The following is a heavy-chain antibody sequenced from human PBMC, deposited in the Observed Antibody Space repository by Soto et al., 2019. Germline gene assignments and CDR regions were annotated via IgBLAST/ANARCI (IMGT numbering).Heavy chain of an antibody. V-gene: IGHV3-23*01. J-gene: IGHJ5*02. Sequence: EVQLLESGGGLVQPGGSLRLSCAASGFTFSSYAMSWVRQAPGKGLEWVSAISGSGGSTYYADSVKGRFTISRDNSKNTLYLQMNSLRAEDTAVYYFAKDYLDYDILTGPNWFDPWGQGTLVTVSS. D-gene: IGHD3-9*01. CDR2: ISGSGGST. CDR3: AKDYLDYDILTGPNWFDP. CDR1: GFTFSSYA.